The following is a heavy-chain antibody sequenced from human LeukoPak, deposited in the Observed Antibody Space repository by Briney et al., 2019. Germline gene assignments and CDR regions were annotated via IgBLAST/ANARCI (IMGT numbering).Heavy chain of an antibody. V-gene: IGHV4-59*01. CDR1: GGSISSYY. CDR3: ARAGYSSGWLDY. Sequence: SETLSLTCTVSGGSISSYYWSWIRQPPGKGLEWIGYIYYSGSTNYNPSLKSRVAISVDTSKNQFSLKLSSVTAADTAVYYCARAGYSSGWLDYWGQGTLVTVSS. D-gene: IGHD6-19*01. CDR2: IYYSGST. J-gene: IGHJ4*02.